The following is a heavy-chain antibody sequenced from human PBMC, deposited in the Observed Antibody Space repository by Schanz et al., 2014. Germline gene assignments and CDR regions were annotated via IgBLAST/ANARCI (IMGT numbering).Heavy chain of an antibody. V-gene: IGHV1-69*09. CDR3: ARGYGDSPTDF. CDR2: IIPIHGIA. Sequence: QVQLVQSGAEVRKPGASVKVSCKASGGTFSTYTISWVRQAPGQGLEWMGRIIPIHGIANYAQKFQGRVTFTADKSTSTAYMELSSLKSEDTAVYYCARGYGDSPTDFWGQGTLVTVSS. D-gene: IGHD4-17*01. J-gene: IGHJ4*02. CDR1: GGTFSTYT.